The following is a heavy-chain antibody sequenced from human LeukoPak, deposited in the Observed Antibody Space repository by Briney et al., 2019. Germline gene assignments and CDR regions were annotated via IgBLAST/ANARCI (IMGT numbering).Heavy chain of an antibody. Sequence: SETLSLTCAVYGGSFSGYYWSWIRQPPGKGLEWIGEINHSGSTNYNPSLKSRVTISVDTSKNQFSLKLSSVTAADTAVYYCARGLIAARLYYFDYWGQGTLVTVSS. D-gene: IGHD6-6*01. CDR3: ARGLIAARLYYFDY. J-gene: IGHJ4*02. CDR1: GGSFSGYY. V-gene: IGHV4-34*01. CDR2: INHSGST.